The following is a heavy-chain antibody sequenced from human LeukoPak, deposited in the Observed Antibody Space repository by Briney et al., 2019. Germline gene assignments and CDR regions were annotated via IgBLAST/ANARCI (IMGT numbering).Heavy chain of an antibody. V-gene: IGHV3-30*01. J-gene: IGHJ6*03. CDR3: ARDNSGWYFGSYYYYYMDV. CDR1: GFTFSSYA. CDR2: ISYDGSNK. D-gene: IGHD6-19*01. Sequence: GRSLRLSCAASGFTFSSYAMHWVRQAPGKGLEWVAVISYDGSNKYYADSVKGRFTISRDNSKNTLYLQMNSLRAEDTAVYYCARDNSGWYFGSYYYYYMDVWGKGTTVTVSS.